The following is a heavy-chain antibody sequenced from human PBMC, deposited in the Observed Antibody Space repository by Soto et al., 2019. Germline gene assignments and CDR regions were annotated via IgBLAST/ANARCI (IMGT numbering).Heavy chain of an antibody. Sequence: QVQLVQSAAEVKKPGASVKVSCKASGYTFIRYGITWMRQAPGQGLEWMGWISPYNDYTIYTQKVQGRVTMTTDTSTRTVYMELRSLKSDDTAVYYCARGGYYYNTWGKLSHYGLDVWGQGASVTVSS. CDR3: ARGGYYYNTWGKLSHYGLDV. V-gene: IGHV1-18*01. D-gene: IGHD3-16*01. CDR2: ISPYNDYT. CDR1: GYTFIRYG. J-gene: IGHJ6*02.